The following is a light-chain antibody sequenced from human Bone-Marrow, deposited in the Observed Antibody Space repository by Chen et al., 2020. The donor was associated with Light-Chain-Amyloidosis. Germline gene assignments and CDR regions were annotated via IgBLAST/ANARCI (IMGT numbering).Light chain of an antibody. Sequence: DIQLTQSPSFVSAFVGDRVTITCRASQSISSWLAWYQHKPGKAPKLLIYTASNLESGVPSRFSGSGSGTEFSLTINSLQPKDFATYYCQKVNDFPFTFGQGTKLEIK. CDR1: QSISSW. V-gene: IGKV1-12*01. CDR3: QKVNDFPFT. CDR2: TAS. J-gene: IGKJ2*01.